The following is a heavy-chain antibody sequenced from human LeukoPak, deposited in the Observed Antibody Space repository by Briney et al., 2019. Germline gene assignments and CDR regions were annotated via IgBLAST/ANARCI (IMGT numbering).Heavy chain of an antibody. CDR2: FSTTNFYI. CDR1: GFTFSTYS. V-gene: IGHV3-21*01. J-gene: IGHJ4*02. Sequence: PGGSLRLSCAASGFTFSTYSMNWVRQAPGQGLEWVASFSTTNFYIYYADSVQGRFTISRDNAKNSLYLEMNSPRADDTAVYYCARDRCSGGTCYSHPSYFDLWGQGTLVTVSS. CDR3: ARDRCSGGTCYSHPSYFDL. D-gene: IGHD2-15*01.